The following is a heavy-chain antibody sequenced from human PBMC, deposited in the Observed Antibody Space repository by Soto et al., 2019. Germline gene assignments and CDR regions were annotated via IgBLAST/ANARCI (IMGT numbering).Heavy chain of an antibody. CDR3: TRHETSMTSKDY. CDR2: IRSKANSYAT. CDR1: GFTFSGSA. J-gene: IGHJ4*02. Sequence: EVQLVESGGGLVQPGGSLKLSCAASGFTFSGSAMHWVRQASGKGLEWVGRIRSKANSYATAYAASVKGRFTISRDDSKNTAYLQMNSLKTEDTAVYYCTRHETSMTSKDYWGQGTLVTVSS. V-gene: IGHV3-73*02.